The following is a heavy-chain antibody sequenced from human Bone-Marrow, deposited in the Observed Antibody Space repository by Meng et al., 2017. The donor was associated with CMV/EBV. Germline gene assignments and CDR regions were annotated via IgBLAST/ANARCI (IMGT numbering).Heavy chain of an antibody. CDR1: GFSLTTRGVG. Sequence: NPCKDSRPPLAKPTTTPTFTVSFSGFSLTTRGVGVGWIRQPPGKALEWLALIYWDDDKRYSPFLKSRLTITKDTAINQVVLTMTNMDPVDTATYYCAHRRGEWLFFDDWGQGTLVTRLL. CDR3: AHRRGEWLFFDD. J-gene: IGHJ4*02. CDR2: IYWDDDK. D-gene: IGHD3-3*01. V-gene: IGHV2-5*02.